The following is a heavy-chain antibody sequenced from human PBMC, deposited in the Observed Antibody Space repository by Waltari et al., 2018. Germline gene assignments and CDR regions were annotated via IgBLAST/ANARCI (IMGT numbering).Heavy chain of an antibody. Sequence: EVQLVESGGGLVQPGGSLRLYCAASGFTFSSYWMSWVRQAPGKGLEWVAKIKQDGSEKYYVDSVKGRFTISRDNAKNSLYLQMNSLRAEDTAVYYCARDSDSSSYDYWGQGTLVTVSS. D-gene: IGHD6-13*01. CDR2: IKQDGSEK. V-gene: IGHV3-7*01. CDR3: ARDSDSSSYDY. CDR1: GFTFSSYW. J-gene: IGHJ4*02.